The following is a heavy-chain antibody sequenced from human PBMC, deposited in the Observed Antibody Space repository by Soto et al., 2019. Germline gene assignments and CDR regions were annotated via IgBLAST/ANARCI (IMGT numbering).Heavy chain of an antibody. V-gene: IGHV3-23*01. J-gene: IGHJ4*02. CDR3: AKTPPLPYCSSTSCHFDY. D-gene: IGHD2-2*01. CDR1: GFTFSSYA. Sequence: GGSLRLSCAASGFTFSSYAMSWVRQAPGKGLEWVSAISGSGGSTYYADSVKGRFTISRDNSKNTLYLQMNSLRAEDTAVYYCAKTPPLPYCSSTSCHFDYWGQGTLVTVSS. CDR2: ISGSGGST.